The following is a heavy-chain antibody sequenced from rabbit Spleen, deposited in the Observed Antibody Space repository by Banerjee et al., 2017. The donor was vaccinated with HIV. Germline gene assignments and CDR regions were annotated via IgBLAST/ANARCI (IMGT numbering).Heavy chain of an antibody. V-gene: IGHV1S47*01. CDR1: GFDFNNYG. Sequence: QEQLVESGGGLVQPGGSLKLSCKASGFDFNNYGVTWVRQAPGKGLEWIGYIDPIFGRTYYASWVNGRFTISSHNAQNTLYLQLNSLTAADTATYFCARDAATSFSSYGMDLWGQGTLVTVS. CDR2: IDPIFGRT. CDR3: ARDAATSFSSYGMDL. J-gene: IGHJ6*01. D-gene: IGHD8-1*01.